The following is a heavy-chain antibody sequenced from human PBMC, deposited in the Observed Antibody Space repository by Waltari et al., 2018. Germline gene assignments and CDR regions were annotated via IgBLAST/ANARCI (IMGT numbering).Heavy chain of an antibody. V-gene: IGHV3-30*18. CDR3: AKDRGAVAGMGGLWDY. D-gene: IGHD6-19*01. CDR1: GFTFSSYG. J-gene: IGHJ4*02. CDR2: ISYDGSNK. Sequence: QVQLVESGGGVVQPGRSLRLSCAASGFTFSSYGMHWVRQAPGKGLEWGAVISYDGSNKYYADSGKGRFTISRDNSKNTLYLQMNSLRAEDTAVYYCAKDRGAVAGMGGLWDYWGQGTLVTVSS.